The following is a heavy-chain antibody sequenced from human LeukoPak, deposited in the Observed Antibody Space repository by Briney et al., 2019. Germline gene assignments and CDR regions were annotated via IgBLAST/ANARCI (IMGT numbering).Heavy chain of an antibody. V-gene: IGHV4-59*01. Sequence: SETLSLTGTVSGGSISNYHWSWIRQSPGKGLEWFGYIYYSGSTNYNPSLKSRVTMSIDTSKNQFSLKLTSVTAADTAMYYCARDRGIAEPMYYFDYWGQGTLVTVSS. CDR1: GGSISNYH. CDR2: IYYSGST. J-gene: IGHJ4*02. D-gene: IGHD6-13*01. CDR3: ARDRGIAEPMYYFDY.